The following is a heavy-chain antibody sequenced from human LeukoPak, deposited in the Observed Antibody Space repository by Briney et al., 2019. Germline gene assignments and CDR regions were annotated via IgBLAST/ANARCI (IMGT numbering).Heavy chain of an antibody. V-gene: IGHV1-2*02. Sequence: ASVNVSCKASGYTFTGYYIHWLRQAPGQGLEWMGWINSNSGDTNYAQKFQGRVTMTRDTSISTAYMELSSLRSDDTAVYYCARSVREVIDSSRAPFDYWGQGTLVTVSS. J-gene: IGHJ4*02. CDR1: GYTFTGYY. D-gene: IGHD3-10*01. CDR3: ARSVREVIDSSRAPFDY. CDR2: INSNSGDT.